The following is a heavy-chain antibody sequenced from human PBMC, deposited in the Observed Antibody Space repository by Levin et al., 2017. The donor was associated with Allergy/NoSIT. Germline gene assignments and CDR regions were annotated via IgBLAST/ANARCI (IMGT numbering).Heavy chain of an antibody. J-gene: IGHJ4*02. D-gene: IGHD5-18*01. V-gene: IGHV3-23*01. CDR2: ISGSGGST. Sequence: GGSLRLSCAASGFTFSSYAMSWVRQAPGKGLEWVSAISGSGGSTYYADSVKGRFTISRDNSKNTLYLQMNSLRAEDTAVYYCATEERIQLWLSPYYFDYWGQGTLVTVSS. CDR3: ATEERIQLWLSPYYFDY. CDR1: GFTFSSYA.